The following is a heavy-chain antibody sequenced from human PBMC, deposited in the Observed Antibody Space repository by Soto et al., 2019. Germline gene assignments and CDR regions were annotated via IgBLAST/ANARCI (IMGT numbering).Heavy chain of an antibody. CDR2: IRSKANSYAT. J-gene: IGHJ6*02. Sequence: PVGSLRLSCAASGFTFSGSAMHWVRQASGKGLEWVGRIRSKANSYATAYAASVKGRFTISRDDSKNTTYLQMNSLKTEDTAVYYCYNGMDVWGQGTTVTVSS. CDR1: GFTFSGSA. CDR3: YNGMDV. V-gene: IGHV3-73*01.